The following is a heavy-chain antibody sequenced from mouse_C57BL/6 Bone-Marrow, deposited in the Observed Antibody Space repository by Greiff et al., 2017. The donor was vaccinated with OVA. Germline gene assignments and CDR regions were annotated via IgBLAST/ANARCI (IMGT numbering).Heavy chain of an antibody. J-gene: IGHJ4*01. CDR3: ARQLRLRNYAMDY. CDR2: IYPGDGDT. D-gene: IGHD3-2*02. Sequence: VKLVESGPELVKPGASVKISCKASGYAFSSSWMNWVKQRPGKGLEWIGRIYPGDGDTNYNGKFKGKATLTADKSSSTAYMQLSSLTSEDSAVYFCARQLRLRNYAMDYWGQGTSVTVSS. V-gene: IGHV1-82*01. CDR1: GYAFSSSW.